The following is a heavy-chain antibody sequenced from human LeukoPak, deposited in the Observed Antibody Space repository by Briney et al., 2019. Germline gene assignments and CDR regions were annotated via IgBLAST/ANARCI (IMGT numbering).Heavy chain of an antibody. CDR3: ARIHRYCSGGACYVLDN. V-gene: IGHV4-59*02. CDR2: VYYSGST. J-gene: IGHJ4*02. D-gene: IGHD2-15*01. CDR1: GGSVSGYY. Sequence: SETLSLTCVVSGGSVSGYYWGWIRQPPERGLEWIGYVYYSGSTNYNPSFKSRITISVDTSRNQFSLQLSSVTAADTAVYYCARIHRYCSGGACYVLDNWGQGTLVAVSS.